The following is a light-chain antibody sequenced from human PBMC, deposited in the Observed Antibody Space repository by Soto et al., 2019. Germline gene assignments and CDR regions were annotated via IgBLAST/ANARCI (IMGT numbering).Light chain of an antibody. V-gene: IGKV1-5*03. J-gene: IGKJ2*01. CDR1: QSISSW. CDR3: QQYYSHYS. Sequence: DIPMTQSPSTLSASVGARVTITCRASQSISSWLAWSQQKPGKAPKLLIYKASNLHRGVPSRFSGSGSGTEFTLAINSLQPDDVATYYCQQYYSHYSFGQGTKLEIK. CDR2: KAS.